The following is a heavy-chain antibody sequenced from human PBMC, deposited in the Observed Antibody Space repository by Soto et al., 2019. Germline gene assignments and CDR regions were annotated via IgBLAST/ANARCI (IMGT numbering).Heavy chain of an antibody. V-gene: IGHV3-21*01. CDR3: ARDDVEVSER. Sequence: GGSLRLSCVASGFRFSGSTMNWVRQAPGKGLNWVSSISSSSHYIYYADSLKGRFTISRDNAKNSLFLQMNSLRAEDTAVYYCARDDVEVSERWGHGTLVTVSS. D-gene: IGHD2-8*02. J-gene: IGHJ4*01. CDR2: ISSSSHYI. CDR1: GFRFSGST.